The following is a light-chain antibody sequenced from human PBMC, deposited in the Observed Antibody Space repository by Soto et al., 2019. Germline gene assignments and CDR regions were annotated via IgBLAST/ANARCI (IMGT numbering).Light chain of an antibody. CDR3: QHRHNWPLA. CDR2: DAS. Sequence: EIVLTQSPVTLPLPPGERATLSCRASQSVSRSFAWYQQKPGQAPRLLIYDASNRATGIPARFSGSGSGTEFTLTISSLEPEDFAVYFCQHRHNWPLAFGGGTKVEIK. V-gene: IGKV3-11*01. CDR1: QSVSRS. J-gene: IGKJ4*01.